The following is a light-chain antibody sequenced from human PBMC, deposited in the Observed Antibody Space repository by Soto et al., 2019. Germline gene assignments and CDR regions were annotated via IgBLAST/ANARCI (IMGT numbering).Light chain of an antibody. Sequence: QSVLTQPASVSGSPGQSITISCTGTSRDVGGYNYVSWYQQHPGKAPKLMIYDVSNRPSGVSNLFSGSKSGNTASLTISGLQAEDEADYYCSSYTSSSTLSYVFGTGTKVTVL. CDR1: SRDVGGYNY. V-gene: IGLV2-14*01. CDR2: DVS. CDR3: SSYTSSSTLSYV. J-gene: IGLJ1*01.